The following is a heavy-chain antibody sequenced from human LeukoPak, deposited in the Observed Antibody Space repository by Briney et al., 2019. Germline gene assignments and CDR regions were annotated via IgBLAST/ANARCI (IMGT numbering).Heavy chain of an antibody. J-gene: IGHJ4*02. CDR1: GYTFTGYY. CDR2: INPNSGGT. CDR3: ARDPTSIAATFFDY. D-gene: IGHD6-13*01. V-gene: IGHV1-2*02. Sequence: ASVKVSCKASGYTFTGYYMHWVRQAPGQGLEWMGWINPNSGGTNYAQKFQGRVTMTRDTSISTAYMELSRLRSDDTAVYYCARDPTSIAATFFDYWGQGTLVTVSS.